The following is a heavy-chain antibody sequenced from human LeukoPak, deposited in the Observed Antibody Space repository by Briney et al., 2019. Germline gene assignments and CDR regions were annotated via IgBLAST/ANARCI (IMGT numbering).Heavy chain of an antibody. CDR3: ASLLWFGEMED. V-gene: IGHV4-59*08. J-gene: IGHJ4*02. D-gene: IGHD3-10*01. CDR1: GGSISSYY. Sequence: SETLSLTCTVSGGSISSYYWSWIRQPPGKGLEWIGYIYYSGSTNYNPSLKSRVAISVDTSKNQFSLKLSSVTAADTAVYYCASLLWFGEMEDWGQGTLVTVSS. CDR2: IYYSGST.